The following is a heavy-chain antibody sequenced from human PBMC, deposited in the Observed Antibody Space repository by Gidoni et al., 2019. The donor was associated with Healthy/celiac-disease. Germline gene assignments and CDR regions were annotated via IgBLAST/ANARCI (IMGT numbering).Heavy chain of an antibody. V-gene: IGHV1-69*01. J-gene: IGHJ4*02. CDR2: IIPICGTA. CDR1: GGTFSSYA. Sequence: QVQLVQSGAAVKKPGSSVKVSCKASGGTFSSYAISWLRQAPGQGLEWMGGIIPICGTANYAQKFQGRVTITADESTSTAYMELSSLRSEDTAVYYCASEHQEPGSPYFDYWGQGTLVTVSS. CDR3: ASEHQEPGSPYFDY. D-gene: IGHD1-26*01.